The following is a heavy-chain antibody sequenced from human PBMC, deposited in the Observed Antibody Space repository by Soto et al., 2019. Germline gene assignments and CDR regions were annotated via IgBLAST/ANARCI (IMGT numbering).Heavy chain of an antibody. Sequence: PSETLSLTCVVSGFFISSGNNWGWIRKPPGKGLEWIGSIFHGGNTYYNPSLKSRVTISVDMSKNQFSLKLNSVTAADTAVYYCARARWYDAFDVWGQGTVVTVS. CDR2: IFHGGNT. V-gene: IGHV4-38-2*01. CDR3: ARARWYDAFDV. J-gene: IGHJ3*01. D-gene: IGHD2-15*01. CDR1: GFFISSGNN.